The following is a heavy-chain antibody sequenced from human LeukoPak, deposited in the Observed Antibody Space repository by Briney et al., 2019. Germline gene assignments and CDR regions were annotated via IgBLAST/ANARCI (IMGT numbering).Heavy chain of an antibody. V-gene: IGHV1-69*01. J-gene: IGHJ4*02. CDR1: GGTFSSYA. Sequence: SVKVSCKASGGTFSSYAISWVRQAPGQGLEWMGGIIPIFGTANYAQKFQGRVTITADESTSTAYMELSSLRSEDTAVYYCASTYEKIHLYYENFDYWAQGPLVTVPS. D-gene: IGHD3-3*01. CDR2: IIPIFGTA. CDR3: ASTYEKIHLYYENFDY.